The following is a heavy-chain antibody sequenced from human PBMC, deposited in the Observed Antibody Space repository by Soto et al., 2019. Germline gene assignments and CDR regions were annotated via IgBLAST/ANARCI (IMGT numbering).Heavy chain of an antibody. Sequence: QVQLQESGPGLVRPSQTLSLTCTVSGGSIRSEYYHWTWIRQAPGKGLEWIGYIHYSGSVHYNPFLQDSISMAGDQSKELFPPNPGIGACPDPAGDFCAKEGDGCDRDYYGLDVWGQGTTVTVSS. CDR3: AKEGDGCDRDYYGLDV. CDR2: IHYSGSV. CDR1: GGSIRSEYYH. D-gene: IGHD2-21*02. V-gene: IGHV4-30-4*01. J-gene: IGHJ6*02.